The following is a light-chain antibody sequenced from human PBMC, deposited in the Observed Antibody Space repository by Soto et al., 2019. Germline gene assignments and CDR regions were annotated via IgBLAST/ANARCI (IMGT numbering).Light chain of an antibody. V-gene: IGKV3-15*01. CDR1: QSVSSN. J-gene: IGKJ3*01. CDR2: GAS. CDR3: QQYNNWLRST. Sequence: EIVMTQSPATLSVSPGERATLSCRASQSVSSNLAWYQQKPGQAPRLLIYGASTRATGIPARFSGSGSGTEFTLTISSLQSEDFAVCYCQQYNNWLRSTFGPGTKVDIK.